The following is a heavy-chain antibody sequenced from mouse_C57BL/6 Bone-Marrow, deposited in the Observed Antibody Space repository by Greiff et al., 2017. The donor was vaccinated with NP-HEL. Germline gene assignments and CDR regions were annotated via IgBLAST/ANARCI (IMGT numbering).Heavy chain of an antibody. CDR2: ISDGGSYT. D-gene: IGHD2-3*01. J-gene: IGHJ2*01. CDR3: ARDGHGYYRIPDY. CDR1: GFTFSSYA. Sequence: EVKLMESGGGLVKPGGSLKLSCAASGFTFSSYAMSWVRQTPEKRLEWVATISDGGSYTYYPDNVKGRFTISRDNAKNNLYLQMSHLKSEDTAMYYCARDGHGYYRIPDYWGQGTTLTVSS. V-gene: IGHV5-4*01.